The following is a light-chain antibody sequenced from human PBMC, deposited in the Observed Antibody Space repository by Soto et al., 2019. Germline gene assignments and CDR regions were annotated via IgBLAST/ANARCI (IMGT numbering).Light chain of an antibody. V-gene: IGKV3-20*01. CDR3: QQYDSSPRA. CDR2: GAS. J-gene: IGKJ2*01. Sequence: PGERAALSCRASQSVSSSYLAWYQQKPGQAPRLLIYGASNRASGIPDRFSGSGSGTDFTLTISRLETEDFAVYYCQQYDSSPRAFGQGTKLEIK. CDR1: QSVSSSY.